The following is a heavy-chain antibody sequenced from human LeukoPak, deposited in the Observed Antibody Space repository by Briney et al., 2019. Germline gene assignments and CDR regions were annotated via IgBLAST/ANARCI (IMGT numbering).Heavy chain of an antibody. CDR3: AKDLGSGSYACDI. D-gene: IGHD3-10*01. J-gene: IGHJ3*02. CDR1: GFTFRSYG. V-gene: IGHV3-30*02. CDR2: IRHDGSDK. Sequence: PGGSLRLSCAASGFTFRSYGMHWVRQAPGKGLEWVAFIRHDGSDKYYADSVKGRFTISRDNSKNTMYLQMNSLRIEDTAVYYCAKDLGSGSYACDIWGQGTMVTVSS.